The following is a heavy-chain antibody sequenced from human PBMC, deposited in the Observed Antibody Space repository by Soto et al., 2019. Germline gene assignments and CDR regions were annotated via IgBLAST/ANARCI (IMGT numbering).Heavy chain of an antibody. J-gene: IGHJ6*02. CDR2: ISTYNGDT. V-gene: IGHV1-18*01. CDR1: GYTFTTSG. CDR3: ARHGSWPYYYYGLDV. Sequence: GPGVRKPGASVKVSCEASGYTFTTSGISWVRQVPGQGLEWMGWISTYNGDTNSAQNFQGRVLMTADTSTGTAYMELMSLKSDDTAVYYCARHGSWPYYYYGLDVWGQGTTVTVSS. D-gene: IGHD1-26*01.